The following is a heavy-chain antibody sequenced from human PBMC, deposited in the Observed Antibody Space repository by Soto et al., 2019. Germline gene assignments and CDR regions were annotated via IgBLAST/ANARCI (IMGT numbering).Heavy chain of an antibody. J-gene: IGHJ3*02. D-gene: IGHD6-13*01. CDR1: GGSISSYY. CDR3: ARDLSSQDGAIAAFDI. CDR2: SYYSGST. Sequence: SETLSLTCTVSGGSISSYYWSWIRQPPGKGLEWIGYSYYSGSTNYNPSLKSRVTISVDTSKNQFSLKLSSVTAADTAVYYCARDLSSQDGAIAAFDIWGQGTMVTVSS. V-gene: IGHV4-59*01.